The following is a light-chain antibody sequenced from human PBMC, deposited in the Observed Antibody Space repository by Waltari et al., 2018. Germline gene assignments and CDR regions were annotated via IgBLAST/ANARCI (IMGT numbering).Light chain of an antibody. CDR1: SRDVGGYYY. CDR3: CSYAGSLYL. V-gene: IGLV2-11*01. J-gene: IGLJ1*01. Sequence: QSALPQPRSVSGSPGQSVIIACTAASRDVGGYYYVSWYQQHPGKAPKFIIYDVTKRPSGVPDRFSGSKSGNTASLTISRLQAEDEADYYCCSYAGSLYLFGTGTKVTVL. CDR2: DVT.